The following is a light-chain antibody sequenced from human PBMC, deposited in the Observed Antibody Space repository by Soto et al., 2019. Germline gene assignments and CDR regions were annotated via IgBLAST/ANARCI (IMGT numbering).Light chain of an antibody. CDR2: EVT. J-gene: IGLJ1*01. Sequence: QSALAQPPSASGSPGQSVTISCTGNSSYVGGYDYVSWYQQHPGKAPKLMIYEVTIRPSGVSDRFSGSTSGNTASLTVSGLQAEDEADYYCSSYTGGNPSYVFGTGTKVTVL. CDR3: SSYTGGNPSYV. V-gene: IGLV2-8*01. CDR1: SSYVGGYDY.